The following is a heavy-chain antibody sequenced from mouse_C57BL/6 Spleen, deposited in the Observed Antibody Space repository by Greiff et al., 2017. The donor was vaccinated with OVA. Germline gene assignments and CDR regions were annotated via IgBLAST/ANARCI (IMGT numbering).Heavy chain of an antibody. Sequence: QVQLQQSGAELVRPGTSVKVSCKASGYAFTNYLIEWVKQRPGQGLEWIGVINPGSGGTNYNEKFKGKATLTADKSSSTAYMQLSSLTSEDSAVYFCARGYYSNPCDYWGQGTTLTVSS. CDR3: ARGYYSNPCDY. D-gene: IGHD2-5*01. V-gene: IGHV1-54*01. CDR1: GYAFTNYL. CDR2: INPGSGGT. J-gene: IGHJ2*01.